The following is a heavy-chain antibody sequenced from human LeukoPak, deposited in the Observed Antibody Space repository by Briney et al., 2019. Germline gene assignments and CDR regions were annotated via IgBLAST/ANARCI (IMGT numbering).Heavy chain of an antibody. CDR2: IYSGGST. J-gene: IGHJ4*02. D-gene: IGHD3-22*01. CDR1: GFTVSSNY. V-gene: IGHV3-53*01. CDR3: ARVRYYDSSGYFYIGSFDY. Sequence: PGGSLRLSCAASGFTVSSNYMSWVRQAPGKGLEWVSVIYSGGSTYYADSVKGRFTISRDNSKNTLYLQMNSLRAEDTAVYYCARVRYYDSSGYFYIGSFDYWGQGTLVTVSS.